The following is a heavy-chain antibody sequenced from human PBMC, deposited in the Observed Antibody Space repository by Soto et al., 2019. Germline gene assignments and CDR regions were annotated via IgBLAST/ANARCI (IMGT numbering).Heavy chain of an antibody. Sequence: GGSLRLSCAASGFTFSSYAMSWVRQAPGKGLEWVSAISGSGGSTYYADSVKGRFTISRDNSKNTLYLQMNSLRAEDTAVYYCAKGQTKYCSGGSCYSSPYYYYGMDVWGQGTTVTVSS. D-gene: IGHD2-15*01. CDR2: ISGSGGST. CDR3: AKGQTKYCSGGSCYSSPYYYYGMDV. V-gene: IGHV3-23*01. CDR1: GFTFSSYA. J-gene: IGHJ6*02.